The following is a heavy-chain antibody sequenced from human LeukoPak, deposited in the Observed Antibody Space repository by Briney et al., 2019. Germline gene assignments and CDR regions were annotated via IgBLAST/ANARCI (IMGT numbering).Heavy chain of an antibody. CDR2: ISWNSGRI. V-gene: IGHV3-9*01. J-gene: IGHJ4*02. CDR3: AKDTNFGGTGTFEY. CDR1: GFTFDNSA. D-gene: IGHD2-21*01. Sequence: GGSLRLSCAASGFTFDNSAMHWVRQVPGKGLEWVSSISWNSGRIDYANAVKGRFTISRDNAKNSLYLQMNSLRVEDTALYYCAKDTNFGGTGTFEYWGQGNLVTVSS.